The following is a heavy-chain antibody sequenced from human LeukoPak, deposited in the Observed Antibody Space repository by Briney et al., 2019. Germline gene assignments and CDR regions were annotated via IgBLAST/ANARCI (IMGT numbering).Heavy chain of an antibody. CDR3: ARGGRYQLLYYFDY. CDR1: GGSFSGYY. Sequence: PSETLSLTCAVYGGSFSGYYWSWIRQPPGKGLEWIGEINHSGSTNYNPSLKSRVTISVDTSKNQFSLKLSSVTAADTAVYYCARGGRYQLLYYFDYWGQGTVVTVSS. D-gene: IGHD2-2*01. CDR2: INHSGST. V-gene: IGHV4-34*01. J-gene: IGHJ4*02.